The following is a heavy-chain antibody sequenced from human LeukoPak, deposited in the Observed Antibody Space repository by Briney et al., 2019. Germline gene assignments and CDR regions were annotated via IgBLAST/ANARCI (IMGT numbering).Heavy chain of an antibody. D-gene: IGHD4-17*01. CDR3: ARVSYGEFDGSFDY. Sequence: PGGSLRLSCAASGFTFSNYNMNWVRQAPGKGLEGISYMSSTRPTIYYSNSVAGRFTISRDDARGSLFLQMNSLRVEDTAVYYCARVSYGEFDGSFDYWGQGTLVTVSS. CDR2: MSSTRPTI. CDR1: GFTFSNYN. V-gene: IGHV3-48*01. J-gene: IGHJ4*02.